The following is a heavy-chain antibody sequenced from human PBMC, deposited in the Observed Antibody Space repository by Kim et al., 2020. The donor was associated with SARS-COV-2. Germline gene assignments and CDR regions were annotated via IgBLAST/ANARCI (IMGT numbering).Heavy chain of an antibody. CDR1: GGSFSGYY. J-gene: IGHJ4*02. Sequence: SETLSLTCAVYGGSFSGYYWSWIRQPPGKGLEWIGEINHSGSTNYNPSLKSRVTISVDTSKNQFSLKLSSVTAADTAVYYCARGRGVATMRDFDYWGQGTLVTVSS. D-gene: IGHD5-12*01. CDR2: INHSGST. CDR3: ARGRGVATMRDFDY. V-gene: IGHV4-34*01.